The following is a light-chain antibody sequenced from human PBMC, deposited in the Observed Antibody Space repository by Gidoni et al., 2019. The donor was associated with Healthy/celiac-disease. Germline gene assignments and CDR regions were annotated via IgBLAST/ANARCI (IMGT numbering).Light chain of an antibody. V-gene: IGKV1-33*01. CDR1: QDISNY. CDR2: DAN. Sequence: LQMTQSPSSLSASVGDRVTITCQASQDISNYLKWYQQKPGKAPKLLIYDANNLETGVPSRFNGSGAGTDFTFTISSLQPEDIATYYCQQYDNLCSFGQGTKLEIK. J-gene: IGKJ2*04. CDR3: QQYDNLCS.